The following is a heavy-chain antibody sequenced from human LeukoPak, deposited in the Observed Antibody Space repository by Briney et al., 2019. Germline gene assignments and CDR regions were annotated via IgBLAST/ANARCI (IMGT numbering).Heavy chain of an antibody. Sequence: GGSLRLSCAASGFTVTNYGMVWVRQAPGKGLEWVSSINGRGDEAHHADSVKGRFTISRDNSKNTLYLQMNSLRAEDTAVYYCASAPYGSGTFLDYWGQGTLVTVSS. CDR1: GFTVTNYG. D-gene: IGHD3-10*01. V-gene: IGHV3-23*01. CDR3: ASAPYGSGTFLDY. CDR2: INGRGDEA. J-gene: IGHJ4*02.